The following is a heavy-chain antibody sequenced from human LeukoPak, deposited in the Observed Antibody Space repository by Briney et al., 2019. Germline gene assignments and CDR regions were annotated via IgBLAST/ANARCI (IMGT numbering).Heavy chain of an antibody. J-gene: IGHJ5*02. CDR2: ISRSSSHR. V-gene: IGHV3-21*06. CDR1: GLSISSYS. CDR3: ARGREACSSTSCHKGWFDP. D-gene: IGHD2-2*02. Sequence: KPGGSLRLSCVASGLSISSYSMSWVRQAPGKGLEWVSLISRSSSHRYYADSVKGRFTISRDNAENSLYLQMNSLGADDTAVYYCARGREACSSTSCHKGWFDPWGRGTLVTVSS.